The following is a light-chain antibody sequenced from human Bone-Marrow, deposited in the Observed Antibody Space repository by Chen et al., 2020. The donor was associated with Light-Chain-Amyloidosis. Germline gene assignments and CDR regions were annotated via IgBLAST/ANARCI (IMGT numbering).Light chain of an antibody. CDR2: EDD. CDR3: QSYQGSSQGM. J-gene: IGLJ3*02. CDR1: SGSTATDY. V-gene: IGLV6-57*01. Sequence: NFMLTQPHSVSESPGKTVIISCTRSSGSTATDYVQWYQQRPGSSPTTVIYEDDQRPSGVPDRFSGSIDRSSNSASLTISGLKPEDEADYYCQSYQGSSQGMFGGGTKLTVL.